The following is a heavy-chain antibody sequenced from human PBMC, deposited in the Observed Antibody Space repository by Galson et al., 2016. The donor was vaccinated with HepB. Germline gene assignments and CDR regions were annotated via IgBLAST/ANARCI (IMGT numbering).Heavy chain of an antibody. Sequence: SLRLSCAASGFTFSRNAFHWVRQAPGKGLEWVALIWSDGSIKHNADSVKGRFTISRDNSESTVYLQMNSLRVEDTAVYYCARDRLGGRPTYYYYYDMDVWGQGTTVTVSS. CDR3: ARDRLGGRPTYYYYYDMDV. CDR2: IWSDGSIK. V-gene: IGHV3-33*08. J-gene: IGHJ6*02. D-gene: IGHD5-12*01. CDR1: GFTFSRNA.